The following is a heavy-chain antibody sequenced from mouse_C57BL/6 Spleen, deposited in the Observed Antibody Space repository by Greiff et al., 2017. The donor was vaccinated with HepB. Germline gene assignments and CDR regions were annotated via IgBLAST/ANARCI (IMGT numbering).Heavy chain of an antibody. CDR2: IYPGDGDT. Sequence: QVQLQQSGPELVKPGASVKISCKASGYAFSSSWMNWVKQRPGKGLEWIGRIYPGDGDTNYNGKFKGKATLTADKSSSTAYMQLSSLTSEDSAVYFCGGGNSSGRFAYWGQGTLVTVSA. D-gene: IGHD3-2*02. CDR3: GGGNSSGRFAY. J-gene: IGHJ3*01. CDR1: GYAFSSSW. V-gene: IGHV1-82*01.